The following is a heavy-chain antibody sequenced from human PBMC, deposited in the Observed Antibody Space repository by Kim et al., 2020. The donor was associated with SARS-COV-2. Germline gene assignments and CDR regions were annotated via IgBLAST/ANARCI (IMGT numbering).Heavy chain of an antibody. CDR1: GFTFSSYA. V-gene: IGHV3-23*03. D-gene: IGHD3-10*01. CDR3: AKRGEYSGSYYMIYWYFDL. J-gene: IGHJ2*01. Sequence: GGSLRLSCAASGFTFSSYAMSWVRQAPGKGLEWVSVIYSGGSSTYYADSVKGRFTISRDNSKNTLYLQMNSLRAEDTAVYYCAKRGEYSGSYYMIYWYFDLWGRGTLVTVSS. CDR2: IYSGGSST.